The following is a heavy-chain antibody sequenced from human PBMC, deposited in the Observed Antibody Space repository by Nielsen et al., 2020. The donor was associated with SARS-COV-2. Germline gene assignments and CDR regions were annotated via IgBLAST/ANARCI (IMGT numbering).Heavy chain of an antibody. CDR1: GFTFSSYA. V-gene: IGHV3-23*01. J-gene: IGHJ4*02. CDR3: AKGSDFTGFDS. CDR2: FSANDGPT. D-gene: IGHD1-14*01. Sequence: GESLKISCAASGFTFSSYAMHWVRQAPGKGLEWVSTFSANDGPTYYANSVKGRFTISRDNSNSTLFLQMNSLRVEDTALYCCAKGSDFTGFDSWGRGTLVTVSS.